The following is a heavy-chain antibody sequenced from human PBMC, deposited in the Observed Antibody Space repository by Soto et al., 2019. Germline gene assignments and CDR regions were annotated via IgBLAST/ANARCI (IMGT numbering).Heavy chain of an antibody. D-gene: IGHD5-12*01. V-gene: IGHV1-18*04. CDR1: GYTFTTYG. CDR3: VRPKIRSSHSYETHALDL. J-gene: IGHJ3*01. Sequence: GASVKVSCKASGYTFTTYGISWVRQAPGQGLEWMGWISVYNGNTKYAKKFQGRVTMTTDTSTNTAYMDLRSLRSDDTAVYYCVRPKIRSSHSYETHALDLWGPGTMDTVSS. CDR2: ISVYNGNT.